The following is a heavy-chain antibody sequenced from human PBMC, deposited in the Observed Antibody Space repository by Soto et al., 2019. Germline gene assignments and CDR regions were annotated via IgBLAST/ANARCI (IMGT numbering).Heavy chain of an antibody. CDR3: AHKGPEDWPLDY. CDR1: GFSLSTSGVG. D-gene: IGHD3-9*01. J-gene: IGHJ4*02. CDR2: IYWDDSK. Sequence: QITLKESGPTLVRPTQTLTLTCAFSGFSLSTSGVGVGWIRQPPGKALEWLAVIYWDDSKHYSPSLRSRLTITKDTTKNQLVLTMTNMDPMYTGTYYCAHKGPEDWPLDYWGQGTLVTVSS. V-gene: IGHV2-5*02.